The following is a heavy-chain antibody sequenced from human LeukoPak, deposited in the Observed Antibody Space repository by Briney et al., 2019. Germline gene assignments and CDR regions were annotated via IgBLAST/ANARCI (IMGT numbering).Heavy chain of an antibody. Sequence: SETLSLTCGVSGGSLSSTNWWSWVRQPPGQGLEWIGEISLTGATNSNPSLNGRVTMSLDESRHQLSLNLTDVTAADTAIYYCSRESGAFCPFGYWGQGTLVIVPP. CDR3: SRESGAFCPFGY. D-gene: IGHD1-26*01. CDR2: ISLTGAT. CDR1: GGSLSSTNW. J-gene: IGHJ4*02. V-gene: IGHV4-4*02.